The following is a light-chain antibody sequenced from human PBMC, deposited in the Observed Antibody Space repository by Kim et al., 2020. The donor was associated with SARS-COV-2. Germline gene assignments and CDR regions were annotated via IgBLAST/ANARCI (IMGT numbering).Light chain of an antibody. CDR1: EEINNF. V-gene: IGKV1-33*01. Sequence: SVSVGDRVTITCQASEEINNFLTWYQQKPGKAPQIMIYDASFLGTGVPARFSGRGSGTHFTLTITNLQPEDIATYYCQQFDVIPYTFGQGTKLEI. CDR2: DAS. CDR3: QQFDVIPYT. J-gene: IGKJ2*01.